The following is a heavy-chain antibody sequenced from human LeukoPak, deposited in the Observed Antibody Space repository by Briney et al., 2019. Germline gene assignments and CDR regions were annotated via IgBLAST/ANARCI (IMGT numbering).Heavy chain of an antibody. J-gene: IGHJ4*02. V-gene: IGHV4-34*01. CDR1: GGSFSGYY. D-gene: IGHD1-1*01. CDR2: INHSGST. CDR3: ARSPLAYFDY. Sequence: SETLSLTCAVYGGSFSGYYWSWIRQPPGKGLEWIGEINHSGSTNYNPSLKSRVTISVDTSKNQFSLKLSSVTAADTAVYYCARSPLAYFDYWGQGTLVTVSS.